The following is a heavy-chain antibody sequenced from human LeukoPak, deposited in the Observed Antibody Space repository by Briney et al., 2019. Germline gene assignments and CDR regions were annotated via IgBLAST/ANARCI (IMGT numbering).Heavy chain of an antibody. CDR1: GFTFSSYE. J-gene: IGHJ4*02. CDR3: AREGGLGSGSYYNVFDY. Sequence: GGSLRLSCAASGFTFSSYEMNWVRQAPGKGLEGVADISSSGSNKYYADSVKGRFTISRDNDKNTLYLQMNSLRADDTAVYYCAREGGLGSGSYYNVFDYWGQGTLVTVSS. V-gene: IGHV3-48*03. D-gene: IGHD3-10*01. CDR2: ISSSGSNK.